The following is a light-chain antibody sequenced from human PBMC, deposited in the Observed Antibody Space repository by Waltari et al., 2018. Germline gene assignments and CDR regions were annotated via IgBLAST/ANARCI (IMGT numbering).Light chain of an antibody. CDR3: QVWDRSSDSWV. J-gene: IGLJ3*02. CDR2: FDS. V-gene: IGLV3-21*04. Sequence: SYVLTQPPSVSVAPGKTASITCGGNNIGRHSVHCYQQKPGQAPILFLYFDSDRPSGIPERFSGSNFGDTATLTISRVEAGDEADYYCQVWDRSSDSWVFGGGTKLTVL. CDR1: NIGRHS.